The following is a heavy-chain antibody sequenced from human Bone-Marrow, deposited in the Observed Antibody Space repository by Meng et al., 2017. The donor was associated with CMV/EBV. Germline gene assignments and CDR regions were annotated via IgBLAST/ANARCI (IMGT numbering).Heavy chain of an antibody. V-gene: IGHV3-7*01. CDR3: ATLSTGVPWFDP. D-gene: IGHD3-10*01. CDR2: INQDGSQK. CDR1: GFTFSSHW. J-gene: IGHJ5*02. Sequence: GESLKISCAASGFTFSSHWMTWVRQAPGKGLEWVANINQDGSQKNYVDSVKGRFTISRDNAKNSLYLQMNSLRAEDTAVYYCATLSTGVPWFDPWGQGTLVTVSS.